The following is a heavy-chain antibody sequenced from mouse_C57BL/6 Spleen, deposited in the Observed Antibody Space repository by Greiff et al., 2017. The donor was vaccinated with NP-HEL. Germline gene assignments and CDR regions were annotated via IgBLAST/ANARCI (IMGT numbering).Heavy chain of an antibody. D-gene: IGHD1-1*01. CDR2: INPSTGGT. J-gene: IGHJ2*01. CDR1: GYSFTGYY. V-gene: IGHV1-42*01. CDR3: ARQAYYGSKEDCFDY. Sequence: VQLQQSGPELVKPGASVKISCKASGYSFTGYYMNWVKQSPEKSLEWIGEINPSTGGTTYNQKFKGKATLTVDKSSSTAYMQLKSLTSEDSAVXYCARQAYYGSKEDCFDYWGQGTTLTVSS.